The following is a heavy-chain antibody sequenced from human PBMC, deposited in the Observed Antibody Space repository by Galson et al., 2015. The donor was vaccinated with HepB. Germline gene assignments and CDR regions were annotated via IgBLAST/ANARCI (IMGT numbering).Heavy chain of an antibody. J-gene: IGHJ4*02. V-gene: IGHV4-4*07. CDR2: TYASGST. D-gene: IGHD6-19*01. Sequence: WIGRTYASGSTNYNPSLKSRVTMSVDSSKNQFSLKLSSVTAADTAVYYCATKGYSSGWYSYFDFWGQGTLVTVSS. CDR3: ATKGYSSGWYSYFDF.